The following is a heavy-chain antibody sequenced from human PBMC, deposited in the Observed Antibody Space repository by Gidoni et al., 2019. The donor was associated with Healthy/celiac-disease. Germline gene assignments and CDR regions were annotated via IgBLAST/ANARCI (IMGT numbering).Heavy chain of an antibody. CDR2: IIPIFGTA. Sequence: VQLVQSGAEVQKPGSSVKVSCKASVGTFSSYAISWVRQAPGQGLEWMGGIIPIFGTANYAQKFQGRVTITADESTSTAYMELSSLRSEDTAVYYCARAPHTAMVTVDYWGQGTLVTVSS. V-gene: IGHV1-69*01. D-gene: IGHD5-18*01. J-gene: IGHJ4*02. CDR1: VGTFSSYA. CDR3: ARAPHTAMVTVDY.